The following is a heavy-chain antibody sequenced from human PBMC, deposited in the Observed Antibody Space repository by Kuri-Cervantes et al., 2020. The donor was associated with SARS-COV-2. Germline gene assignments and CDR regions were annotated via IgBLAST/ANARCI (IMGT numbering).Heavy chain of an antibody. J-gene: IGHJ4*02. CDR2: IYYSGST. Sequence: SETLSLTCTVSGDSVSNDDYYWNWIRQPPGKGLEWIGYIYYSGSTNYNPSLKSRVTISVDTSKNQFSLKLSSVTAADTAVYYCARDLGGSNYGGGDYWGQGTLVTVSS. D-gene: IGHD4-23*01. CDR3: ARDLGGSNYGGGDY. CDR1: GDSVSNDDYY. V-gene: IGHV4-61*08.